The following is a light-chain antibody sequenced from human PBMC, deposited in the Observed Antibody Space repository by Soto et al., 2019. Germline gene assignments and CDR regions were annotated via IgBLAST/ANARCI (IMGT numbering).Light chain of an antibody. CDR2: DAS. V-gene: IGKV3-11*01. Sequence: PGERAPLSCMASQSVSSNYFAWYQQKPGQAPRLLIYDASNRATGIPARFSGSGSGTDFTPTISSLEPEDFAAYYCQQRSNWRGTFGPGTKVDIK. J-gene: IGKJ3*01. CDR3: QQRSNWRGT. CDR1: QSVSSNY.